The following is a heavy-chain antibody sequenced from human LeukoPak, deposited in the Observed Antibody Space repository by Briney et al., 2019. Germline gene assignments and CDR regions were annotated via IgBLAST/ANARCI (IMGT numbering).Heavy chain of an antibody. V-gene: IGHV3-7*01. CDR3: AIPGGSSANWLDP. CDR2: IKKDGSEK. D-gene: IGHD6-13*01. J-gene: IGHJ5*02. Sequence: GGSLRLSCAASGFTFSSYSMSWVRQAPGKGLEWVANIKKDGSEKYYVDSVKGRFTISRDNAKNSLYLQMNSLRAEDTAVYYCAIPGGSSANWLDPWGQGTQVTVSS. CDR1: GFTFSSYS.